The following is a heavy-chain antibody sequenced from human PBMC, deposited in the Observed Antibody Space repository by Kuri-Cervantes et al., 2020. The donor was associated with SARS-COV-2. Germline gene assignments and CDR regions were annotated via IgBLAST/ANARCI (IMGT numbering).Heavy chain of an antibody. J-gene: IGHJ4*02. CDR1: GFTFSSYG. D-gene: IGHD2-15*01. V-gene: IGHV3-30*02. Sequence: GGSLRLSCAASGFTFSSYGMHWVRQAPGKGLEWVAFIRYDGSNKYYADSVKGRFTISRDNSKNTLYLQMNRLRSEDKAVYYCACPGKSPAAYWGQGTLVTVSS. CDR3: ACPGKSPAAY. CDR2: IRYDGSNK.